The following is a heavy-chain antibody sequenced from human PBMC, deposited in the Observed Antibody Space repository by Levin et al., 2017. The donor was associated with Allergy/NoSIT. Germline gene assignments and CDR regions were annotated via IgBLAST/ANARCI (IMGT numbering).Heavy chain of an antibody. CDR2: ISSSSRTI. V-gene: IGHV3-48*01. D-gene: IGHD4-11*01. J-gene: IGHJ4*02. Sequence: LSLTCAASGFTFSSYSMNWVRQAPGKGLEWVSYISSSSRTIYYADSVKGRFTISRDNAKNSLYLQMNSLRAEDTAVYFCAKDRATTLRGFDNWGQGTLVTVSS. CDR1: GFTFSSYS. CDR3: AKDRATTLRGFDN.